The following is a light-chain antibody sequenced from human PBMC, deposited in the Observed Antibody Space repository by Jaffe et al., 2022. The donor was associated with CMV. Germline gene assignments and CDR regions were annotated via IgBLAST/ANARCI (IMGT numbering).Light chain of an antibody. Sequence: EIVLTQSPGTLSLSPGEGATLSCRASQSVSSGYFAWYQHKPGQAPRLLIYDTSRRATGIPDRFTGGGSGTDFTLTISRLEPEDFAVYFCQHYGSSPTFGQGTRLEIK. CDR1: QSVSSGY. V-gene: IGKV3-20*01. J-gene: IGKJ5*01. CDR2: DTS. CDR3: QHYGSSPT.